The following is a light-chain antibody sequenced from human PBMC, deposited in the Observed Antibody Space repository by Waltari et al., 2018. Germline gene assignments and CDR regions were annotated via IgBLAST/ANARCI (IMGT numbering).Light chain of an antibody. J-gene: IGKJ4*01. CDR1: QGISKF. CDR3: QQYKTFPLT. CDR2: GAS. V-gene: IGKV1-16*01. Sequence: DIQMTQSPSSLAASVGDSITITCRASQGISKFLAWFRQKPGKAPESLIYGASSLQSGGPSRFSGSGSGTDFTLTISSLQPEDFASYYCQQYKTFPLTFGGGTKVEIK.